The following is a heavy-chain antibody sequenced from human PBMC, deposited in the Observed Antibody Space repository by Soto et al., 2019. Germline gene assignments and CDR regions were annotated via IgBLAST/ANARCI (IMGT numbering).Heavy chain of an antibody. CDR1: GYNFAGYW. CDR3: ARGGVSTRTFDY. V-gene: IGHV5-51*01. Sequence: PGESMKISCRGSGYNFAGYWIAWVRQMPGKGLELMGIIYPSDSDTRYRPSFQGQVTISADKSISSAYLQWSSLRASDTAMYYCARGGVSTRTFDYWGQGTPVTVSS. CDR2: IYPSDSDT. J-gene: IGHJ4*02. D-gene: IGHD3-3*01.